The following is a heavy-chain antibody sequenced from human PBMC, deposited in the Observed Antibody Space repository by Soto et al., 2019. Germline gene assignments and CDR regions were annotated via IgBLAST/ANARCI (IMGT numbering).Heavy chain of an antibody. V-gene: IGHV1-69*01. J-gene: IGHJ4*02. Sequence: QVQLVQSGAEVKKPGSSVKVSCKASGGTFSSYAISWVRQAPGQWLEWMGGIIPIFGTANYAQKFQGRVTITADESTSTAYMELSSLRSEDTAVYYCASAPGCGGDCYSFDYWVQGTLVTVSS. CDR3: ASAPGCGGDCYSFDY. D-gene: IGHD2-21*02. CDR2: IIPIFGTA. CDR1: GGTFSSYA.